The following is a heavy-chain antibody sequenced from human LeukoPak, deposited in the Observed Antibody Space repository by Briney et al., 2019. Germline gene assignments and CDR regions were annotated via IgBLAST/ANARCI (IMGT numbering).Heavy chain of an antibody. J-gene: IGHJ4*02. CDR1: GFFFDDYG. V-gene: IGHV3-9*01. D-gene: IGHD2-2*02. CDR3: ARVAGYCSSTSCYNPYDY. CDR2: ISWQSRTR. Sequence: GGSLRLSCVASGFFFDDYGMHWVRQVPGKGLEWVSGISWQSRTRKYADSVRGRFTISRDNAKNSLYLQMNSLRAEDTAVYYCARVAGYCSSTSCYNPYDYWGQGTLVTVSS.